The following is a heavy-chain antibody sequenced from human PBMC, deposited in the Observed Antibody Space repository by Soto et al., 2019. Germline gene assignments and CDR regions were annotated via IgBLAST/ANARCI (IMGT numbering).Heavy chain of an antibody. V-gene: IGHV3-15*01. CDR1: GFTFSNAW. J-gene: IGHJ6*03. CDR2: IKSKTDGGTT. D-gene: IGHD2-15*01. CDR3: TTPRYCSGGSCYHYYYYMDV. Sequence: GGSLRLSCAASGFTFSNAWMSWVHQAPGKGLEWVGRIKSKTDGGTTDYAAPVKGRFTISRDDSKNTLYLQMNSLKTEDTAVYYCTTPRYCSGGSCYHYYYYMDVWGKGATVTVSS.